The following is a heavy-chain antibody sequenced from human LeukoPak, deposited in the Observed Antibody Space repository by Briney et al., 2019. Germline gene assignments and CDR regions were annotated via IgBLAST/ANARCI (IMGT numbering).Heavy chain of an antibody. J-gene: IGHJ5*02. D-gene: IGHD2-2*01. CDR1: GYSFTSYW. V-gene: IGHV5-51*01. Sequence: GESLKISCKGSGYSFTSYWIGWVRQMPGKGLEWMGIIYPGDSDTRYSPSFQGQVTISADKCISTAYLQWSSLKASDTAMYYCARSLRYCSSTSCYNNWFDPWGQGTLVTVSS. CDR3: ARSLRYCSSTSCYNNWFDP. CDR2: IYPGDSDT.